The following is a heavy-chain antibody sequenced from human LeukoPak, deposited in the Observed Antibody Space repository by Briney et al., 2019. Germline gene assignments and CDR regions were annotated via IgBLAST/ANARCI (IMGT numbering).Heavy chain of an antibody. D-gene: IGHD6-13*01. V-gene: IGHV1-2*02. J-gene: IGHJ3*02. CDR3: ATDIAAAGRDAFDI. Sequence: ASVKVSCKASGYTFTGYYTHWVRQAPGQGLEWMGWINPNSGGTNYAQKFQGRVTMTRDTSISTAYMELSRLRSDDAAVYYCATDIAAAGRDAFDIWGQGTMVTVSS. CDR2: INPNSGGT. CDR1: GYTFTGYY.